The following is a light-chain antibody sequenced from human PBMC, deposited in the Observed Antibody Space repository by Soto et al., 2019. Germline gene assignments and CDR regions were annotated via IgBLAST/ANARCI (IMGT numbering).Light chain of an antibody. V-gene: IGKV3-20*01. CDR1: QSVSSTL. CDR3: QHYGDSSWT. CDR2: GVS. J-gene: IGKJ1*01. Sequence: ELVLTQSPVALSLSSGERATLSCRASQSVSSTLLTWYQQKPGQAPRLLIYGVSSRATGIPDRFSVSGSGTDFTLTISRVEPEDFAVYFCQHYGDSSWTFGQGSRVEIK.